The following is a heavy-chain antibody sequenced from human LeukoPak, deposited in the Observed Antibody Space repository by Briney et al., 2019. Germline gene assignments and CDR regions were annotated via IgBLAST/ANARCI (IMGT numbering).Heavy chain of an antibody. V-gene: IGHV4-34*01. D-gene: IGHD3-22*01. CDR2: IYYSGST. Sequence: PSETLSLTCAVYGGSFSGYYWSWIRQPPGKGLEWIGSIYYSGSTYYNPSLKSRVTISVDTSKNQFSLKLSSVTAADTAVYYCARVPRYYDSSGLWYFDYWGQGTLVTVSS. J-gene: IGHJ4*02. CDR1: GGSFSGYY. CDR3: ARVPRYYDSSGLWYFDY.